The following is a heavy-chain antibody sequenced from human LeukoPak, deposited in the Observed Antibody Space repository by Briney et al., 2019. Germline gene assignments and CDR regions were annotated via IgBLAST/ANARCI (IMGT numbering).Heavy chain of an antibody. CDR2: IYYSGST. CDR3: AKSRGWYFDL. Sequence: PSETLSLTCTVSAGSISSYYWSWIRQPPGKGLEWIGYIYYSGSTNYNPSLKSRVTISVDTSKNQFSLKMSSVTAADTAMYYCAKSRGWYFDLWGRGTLVTVSS. V-gene: IGHV4-59*08. CDR1: AGSISSYY. J-gene: IGHJ2*01.